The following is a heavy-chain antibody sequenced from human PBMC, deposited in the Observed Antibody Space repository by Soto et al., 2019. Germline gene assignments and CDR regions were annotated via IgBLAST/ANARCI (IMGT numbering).Heavy chain of an antibody. CDR1: GFSLNSRGVG. CDR3: VHRGPVDETVMGFDF. Sequence: QITLRESGPALVKPTQTLTLTCTFSGFSLNSRGVGVGWVRQPPGKALEWLAIVYWDDDKRYRPSLRSRLSIRKDTPKHPVVLTLTNTDPVDTATYYCVHRGPVDETVMGFDFWGQGSLVTVSS. D-gene: IGHD2-21*02. V-gene: IGHV2-5*02. J-gene: IGHJ4*02. CDR2: VYWDDDK.